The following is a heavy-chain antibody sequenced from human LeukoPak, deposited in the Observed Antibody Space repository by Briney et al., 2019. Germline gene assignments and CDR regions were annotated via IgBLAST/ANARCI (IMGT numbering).Heavy chain of an antibody. CDR1: GSSISNGGYY. J-gene: IGHJ4*02. D-gene: IGHD3-3*01. CDR3: ARRGVVIHQYFDY. CDR2: IYYSGST. V-gene: IGHV4-31*03. Sequence: SETLSLTCTVSGSSISNGGYYWSWIRQHPGKGLEWIGYIYYSGSTYYNPSLKSRVTISLDTSKNHFSLNLSSVTAADTAVYYCARRGVVIHQYFDYWGQGTLVTVSS.